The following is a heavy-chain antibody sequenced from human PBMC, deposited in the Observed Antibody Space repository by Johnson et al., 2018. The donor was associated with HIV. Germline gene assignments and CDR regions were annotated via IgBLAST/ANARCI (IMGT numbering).Heavy chain of an antibody. J-gene: IGHJ3*02. CDR1: GFTVSSNY. D-gene: IGHD2/OR15-2a*01. CDR3: ATPRIPTDRAFDI. V-gene: IGHV3-53*01. CDR2: IYSGGST. Sequence: VQLVESGGGVVQPGRSLRLSCAASGFTVSSNYMSWVRQAPGKGLEWVSVIYSGGSTYYADSVKGRFTISRDNSKNTLYLQMNSLRAEDTAVYYCATPRIPTDRAFDIWGQGTMVTVSS.